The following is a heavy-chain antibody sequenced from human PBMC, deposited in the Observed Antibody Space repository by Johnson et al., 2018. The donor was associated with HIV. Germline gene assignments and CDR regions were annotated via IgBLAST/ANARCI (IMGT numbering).Heavy chain of an antibody. Sequence: QVQLVESGGGLVQPGGSLILSCTASGFTFSSYAMHWVRQAPGKGLEWVAVISYDGRNKYYADSVKGRFTISRDNSKNTLYLQMNSLRAEDTAVYYCARDPDDYGGRDAFDIWGQGTMVTVSS. CDR2: ISYDGRNK. J-gene: IGHJ3*02. CDR1: GFTFSSYA. D-gene: IGHD4-23*01. V-gene: IGHV3-30*04. CDR3: ARDPDDYGGRDAFDI.